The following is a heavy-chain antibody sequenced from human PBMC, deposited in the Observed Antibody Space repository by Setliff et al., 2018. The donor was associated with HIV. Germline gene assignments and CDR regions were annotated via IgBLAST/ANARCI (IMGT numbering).Heavy chain of an antibody. CDR3: AREPPEVTITTHKLDI. V-gene: IGHV1-18*01. CDR2: IHPYTGDT. D-gene: IGHD1-1*01. J-gene: IGHJ3*02. CDR1: GYMFIAYG. Sequence: GASVKVSCKTSGYMFIAYGMSWVRQAPGQGLEWMGWIHPYTGDTDQGQKVQGRLTMTTDTSTNTAYMELTSLRSDDTAVYFCAREPPEVTITTHKLDIWGQGTLVTVSS.